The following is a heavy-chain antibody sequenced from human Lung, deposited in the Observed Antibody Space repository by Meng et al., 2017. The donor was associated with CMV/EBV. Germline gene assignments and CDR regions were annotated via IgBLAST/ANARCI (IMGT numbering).Heavy chain of an antibody. V-gene: IGHV3-7*01. J-gene: IGHJ4*02. Sequence: PASRFTVSTYWMSWVRQAPGKGLEWVANINQDGTVKYYVGSVKGRFNISRDSAKNSLYMQRNSPRAEDTVVYYWARDGPRVRGAGRYDFWGQGTXVTVSS. CDR3: ARDGPRVRGAGRYDF. CDR2: INQDGTVK. D-gene: IGHD6-19*01. CDR1: RFTVSTYW.